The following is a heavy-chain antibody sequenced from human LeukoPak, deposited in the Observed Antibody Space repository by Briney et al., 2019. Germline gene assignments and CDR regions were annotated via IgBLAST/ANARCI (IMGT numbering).Heavy chain of an antibody. CDR1: GLSVSINY. J-gene: IGHJ3*01. Sequence: PGGSLSLSCAASGLSVSINYMYWVRQAPGKGLEWVSVFYIDGTTYYADFAKGRFTISRDSSTNTLFLQMNSLRVEDTAVYYCARTFSRPNNAFDVWGQGTMVTVSS. CDR2: FYIDGTT. CDR3: ARTFSRPNNAFDV. V-gene: IGHV3-53*01. D-gene: IGHD2/OR15-2a*01.